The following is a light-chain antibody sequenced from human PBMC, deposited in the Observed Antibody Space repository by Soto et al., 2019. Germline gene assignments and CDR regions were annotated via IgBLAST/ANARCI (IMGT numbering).Light chain of an antibody. CDR1: QSISSR. V-gene: IGKV1-39*01. J-gene: IGKJ1*01. CDR3: QQSYSSPPT. CDR2: AAS. Sequence: DIQMTQSPSTLSASVGDRLTITCRASQSISSRLAWYQQKPGKAPKLLIFAASSLQSGVPSRFSGSRSGPDFTLTISSLQPEDFATYYCQQSYSSPPTFGQGTKVDIK.